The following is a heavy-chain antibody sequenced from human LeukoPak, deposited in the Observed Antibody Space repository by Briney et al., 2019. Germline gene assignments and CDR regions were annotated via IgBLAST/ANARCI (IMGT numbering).Heavy chain of an antibody. CDR3: AKIDSSSLGPRGS. Sequence: PGGSLRLSCAASGFTFTSYAMRWVRQAPGKGLEWVSAISGGGLSTYYADSAKGRFTISRDNSKTTLFLQMNSLRAEDTAVYYCAKIDSSSLGPRGSWGQGTLVTVSS. V-gene: IGHV3-23*01. D-gene: IGHD7-27*01. CDR1: GFTFTSYA. CDR2: ISGGGLST. J-gene: IGHJ5*02.